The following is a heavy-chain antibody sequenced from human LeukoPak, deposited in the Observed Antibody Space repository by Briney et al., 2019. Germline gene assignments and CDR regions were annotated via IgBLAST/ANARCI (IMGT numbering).Heavy chain of an antibody. CDR2: ISSSGSSI. J-gene: IGHJ4*02. D-gene: IGHD3-22*01. V-gene: IGHV3-11*04. CDR1: GFTFSDYY. Sequence: PGGSLRLSCAASGFTFSDYYMSWIRQTPGKGLEWVSYISSSGSSIYYADPVKGRFTISRDNAKNSLYLQMNSLTVEDTAVYYCARDTPHYYDSSGYYPVDYWGQGTLVTVSS. CDR3: ARDTPHYYDSSGYYPVDY.